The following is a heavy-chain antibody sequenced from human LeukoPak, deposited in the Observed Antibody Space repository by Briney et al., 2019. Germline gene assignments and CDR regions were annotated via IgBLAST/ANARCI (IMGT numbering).Heavy chain of an antibody. Sequence: SETLSLACTVSGGSVSSGTYYWTWIRQPPGTGLEWIGSIYYSGSTYYNPSLKSRVTISVDTSKNQFSLKLSSVTAADTAVYYCARPSGRSGYHFDYWGQGTLVTVSS. D-gene: IGHD3-3*01. CDR1: GGSVSSGTYY. CDR3: ARPSGRSGYHFDY. CDR2: IYYSGST. V-gene: IGHV4-39*01. J-gene: IGHJ4*02.